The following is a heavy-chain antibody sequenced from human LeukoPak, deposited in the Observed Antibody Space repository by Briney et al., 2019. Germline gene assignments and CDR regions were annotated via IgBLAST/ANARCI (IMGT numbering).Heavy chain of an antibody. CDR1: GFTVSGTH. CDR3: AKGEATSGGGLAS. D-gene: IGHD3-16*01. V-gene: IGHV3-53*01. Sequence: PGGSLRLSCAASGFTVSGTHMSWVRQAPGKGLEWVSAMYTGGTTYYADSVTGRFTVSRDTSRNTLFLHMNRLRAEDTAVYYCAKGEATSGGGLASWGQGTLVIVSS. J-gene: IGHJ5*01. CDR2: MYTGGTT.